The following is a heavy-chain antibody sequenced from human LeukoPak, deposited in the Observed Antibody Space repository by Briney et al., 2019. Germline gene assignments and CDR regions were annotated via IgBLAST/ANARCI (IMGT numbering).Heavy chain of an antibody. CDR3: AKDSSGPAY. D-gene: IGHD6-19*01. V-gene: IGHV3-23*01. CDR1: GFTFTSYA. J-gene: IGHJ4*02. CDR2: IIDTANST. Sequence: GGSLRLSCAASGFTFTSYAMTWVRQAPGQGLEWVSNIIDTANSTYYADSVKGRFTISRDNSKNTLYVQMNSLRVDDTAVYYCAKDSSGPAYWGQGTLVTVSS.